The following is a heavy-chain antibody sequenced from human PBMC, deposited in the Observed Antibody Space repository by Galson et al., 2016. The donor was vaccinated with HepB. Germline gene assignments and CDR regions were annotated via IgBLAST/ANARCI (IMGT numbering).Heavy chain of an antibody. CDR2: ISYDGSNK. CDR1: GFTFSSYA. CDR3: ARDQNRHYSSGWGYYYYGLDV. Sequence: SLRLSCAASGFTFSSYAMHWVRQAPGKGLEWVAVISYDGSNKYYADSVKGRFTISRDNSKNTLYLQMNSLGAEDTAVYYCARDQNRHYSSGWGYYYYGLDVWGQGTTVTVSS. J-gene: IGHJ6*02. V-gene: IGHV3-30*04. D-gene: IGHD6-19*01.